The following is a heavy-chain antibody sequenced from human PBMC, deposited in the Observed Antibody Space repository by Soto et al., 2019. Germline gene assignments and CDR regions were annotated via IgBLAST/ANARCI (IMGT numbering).Heavy chain of an antibody. CDR3: ARGYGGLGNYVFYFYGLDV. Sequence: GASVKVSCKVSGYTLTELSMHWVRQAPGKGLEWMGGFDPEDGETIYAQKFQGWVTMTRDTSIRTAYMELSRLRSDDTAIYYCARGYGGLGNYVFYFYGLDVWGQGTTVTVSS. V-gene: IGHV1-24*01. D-gene: IGHD3-16*01. J-gene: IGHJ6*02. CDR2: FDPEDGET. CDR1: GYTLTELS.